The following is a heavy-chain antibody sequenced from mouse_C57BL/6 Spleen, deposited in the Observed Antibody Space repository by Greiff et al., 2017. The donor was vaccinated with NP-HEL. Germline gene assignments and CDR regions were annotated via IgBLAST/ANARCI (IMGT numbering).Heavy chain of an antibody. CDR3: AREDYSNYFYFDE. J-gene: IGHJ2*01. CDR1: GYAFSSSW. V-gene: IGHV1-82*01. D-gene: IGHD2-5*01. CDR2: IYPGDGDT. Sequence: QVQLQQSGPELVKPGASVKISCKASGYAFSSSWMNWVKQRPGKGLEWIGRIYPGDGDTNYNGKFKGKATLTADKSSSTAYMQLSSLTSEDSAVYFCAREDYSNYFYFDEGGEGTTLTGSS.